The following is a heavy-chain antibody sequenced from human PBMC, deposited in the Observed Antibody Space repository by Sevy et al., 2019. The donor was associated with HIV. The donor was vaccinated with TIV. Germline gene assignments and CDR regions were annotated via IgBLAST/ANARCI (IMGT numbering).Heavy chain of an antibody. D-gene: IGHD4-4*01. CDR3: AKVTVVTTFYGMDV. J-gene: IGHJ6*02. CDR1: GFTFSSYG. Sequence: GGSLRLSCAASGFTFSSYGMHWVRQAPGKGLEWVAFIRYDGSNKYYADSVKGRFTISRDNSKNTLYLQMNSLRAEDTAVYYDAKVTVVTTFYGMDVWGQGTTVTVSS. CDR2: IRYDGSNK. V-gene: IGHV3-30*02.